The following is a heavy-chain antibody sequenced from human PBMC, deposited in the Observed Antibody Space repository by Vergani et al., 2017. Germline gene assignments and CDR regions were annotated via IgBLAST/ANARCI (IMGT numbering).Heavy chain of an antibody. V-gene: IGHV3-48*02. CDR1: QFTFSSHS. J-gene: IGHJ6*02. Sequence: EVQLVESGGGLVQPGGSLRLSCAASQFTFSSHSMNWVRQAPGKGLEWLSYISSSSSNIYYADSVKGRFTISRDNAKNSLYLQMNSLRDEDTAVYYCAEEGKYSSGPYYYYGMDVWGQGTTVTVSS. CDR3: AEEGKYSSGPYYYYGMDV. D-gene: IGHD4-11*01. CDR2: ISSSSSNI.